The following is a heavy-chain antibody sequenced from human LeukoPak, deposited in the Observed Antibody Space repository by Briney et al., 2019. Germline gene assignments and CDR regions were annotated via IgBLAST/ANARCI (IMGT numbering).Heavy chain of an antibody. CDR2: INHSGST. Sequence: SETLSLTCAVYGGSFRGYYWSWIRQPPGKGLEGIGEINHSGSTNYNPSLKSRVTISVDTSKNQFSLKLSSVTAADTAVYYCARARGRITIFGVVMFDYWGQGTLVTVSS. J-gene: IGHJ4*02. D-gene: IGHD3-3*01. V-gene: IGHV4-34*01. CDR3: ARARGRITIFGVVMFDY. CDR1: GGSFRGYY.